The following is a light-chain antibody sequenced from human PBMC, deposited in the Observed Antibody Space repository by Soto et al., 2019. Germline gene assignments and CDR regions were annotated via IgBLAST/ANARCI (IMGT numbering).Light chain of an antibody. Sequence: QSVLTQTPSVSGAPGQRVTISCTGTNSNIGAGYDVHWYQHLPGRAPKLLIFANTHRPSGVPDRFSGSKSGTSASLAITGLQPEDEADYYCPSFDNSLSGFYVFGSGTKVTVL. CDR1: NSNIGAGYD. V-gene: IGLV1-40*01. J-gene: IGLJ1*01. CDR3: PSFDNSLSGFYV. CDR2: ANT.